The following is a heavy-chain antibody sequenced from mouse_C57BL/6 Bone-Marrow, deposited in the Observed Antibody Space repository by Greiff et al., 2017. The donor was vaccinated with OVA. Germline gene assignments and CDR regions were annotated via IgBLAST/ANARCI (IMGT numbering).Heavy chain of an antibody. J-gene: IGHJ3*01. V-gene: IGHV5-9-1*02. CDR3: TRGEYSNPWFAY. CDR1: GFTFSSYA. Sequence: EVMLVESGEGLVKPGGSLKLSCAASGFTFSSYAMSWVRQTPEKRLEWVAYISSGGDYIYYADTVKGRFTISRDNARNTLYLQMSSLKSEDTAMYYCTRGEYSNPWFAYWGQGTLVTVSA. D-gene: IGHD2-5*01. CDR2: ISSGGDYI.